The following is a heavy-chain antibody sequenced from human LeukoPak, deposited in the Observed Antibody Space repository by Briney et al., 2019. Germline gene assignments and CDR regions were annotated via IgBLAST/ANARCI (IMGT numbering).Heavy chain of an antibody. Sequence: SVKVSCKASGGTFSSYAISWVRQAPGQGREWMGGIIPIFGTANYAQKFQGRVTITADESTSTAYMELCSLRSEDTAVYYCAREMEQQQGMDYWGQGTLVTVSS. CDR3: AREMEQQQGMDY. V-gene: IGHV1-69*13. J-gene: IGHJ4*02. D-gene: IGHD6-13*01. CDR2: IIPIFGTA. CDR1: GGTFSSYA.